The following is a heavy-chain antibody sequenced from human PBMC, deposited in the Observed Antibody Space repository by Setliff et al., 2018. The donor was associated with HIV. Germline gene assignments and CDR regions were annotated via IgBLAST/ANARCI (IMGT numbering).Heavy chain of an antibody. CDR1: GYIVTSYY. CDR3: ARDSPYGGNSGAFDI. J-gene: IGHJ3*02. V-gene: IGHV1-46*01. CDR2: FNPSGGST. D-gene: IGHD2-21*02. Sequence: ASVKVSCKASGYIVTSYYIHWVRQAPGQGLEWMGIFNPSGGSTTYAQTFQGRVTMTRDTSTTTVYMELSGLRSDDTAVYYCARDSPYGGNSGAFDIWGQGTMVTVSS.